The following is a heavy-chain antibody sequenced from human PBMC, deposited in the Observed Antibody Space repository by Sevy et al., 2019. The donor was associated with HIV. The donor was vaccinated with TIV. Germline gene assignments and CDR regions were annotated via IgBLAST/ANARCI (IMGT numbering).Heavy chain of an antibody. J-gene: IGHJ4*02. CDR3: ARNFDY. CDR1: GGSISSGNYL. CDR2: VHYSGRT. V-gene: IGHV4-39*01. Sequence: SETLSLICTVSGGSISSGNYLWSWIRQTPGKGLEWIGTVHYSGRTYYNPSLKSRVTISEDTSKNQFSLNLNSVTAADTAVYVCARNFDYWGQGTLVTVSS.